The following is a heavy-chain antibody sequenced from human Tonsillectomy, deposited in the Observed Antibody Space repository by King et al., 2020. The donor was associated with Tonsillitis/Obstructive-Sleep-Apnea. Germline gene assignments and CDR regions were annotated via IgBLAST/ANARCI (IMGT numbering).Heavy chain of an antibody. Sequence: VQLVESGGGVVQPGRSLRLSCAASGFTFSSYGMHWVRQAPGKGLEWVAVISYDGSNKYYADSVKGRFTISRDNSKNTLYLQMNSLRAEDTAVYYCAKGMEKYQLLNFDAFDIWGQGTMVTVSS. D-gene: IGHD2-2*01. CDR1: GFTFSSYG. V-gene: IGHV3-30*18. J-gene: IGHJ3*02. CDR3: AKGMEKYQLLNFDAFDI. CDR2: ISYDGSNK.